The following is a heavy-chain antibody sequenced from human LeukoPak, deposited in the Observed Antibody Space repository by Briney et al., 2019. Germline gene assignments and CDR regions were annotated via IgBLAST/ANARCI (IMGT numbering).Heavy chain of an antibody. CDR2: VHLDGRT. V-gene: IGHV4-4*02. CDR3: AREGGFYRPLDY. D-gene: IGHD3-3*01. CDR1: GGSVSSTNW. J-gene: IGHJ4*02. Sequence: SKTLSLICGVSGGSVSSTNWWTWVRQPPGKGLEWIGEVHLDGRTNYNPSLESRLTMSVDLSENHISLKLTSVTAADTAVYYWAREGGFYRPLDYSGQGTLVTVSS.